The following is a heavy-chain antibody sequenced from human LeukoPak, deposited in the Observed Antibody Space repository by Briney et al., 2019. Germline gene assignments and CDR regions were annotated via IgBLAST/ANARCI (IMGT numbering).Heavy chain of an antibody. CDR2: MNPNSGNT. CDR3: ARERYGDYTPYWYLEL. V-gene: IGHV1-8*02. Sequence: ASVKDSCKASGGTFNSYAISWVRQATGQGLEWMGWMNPNSGNTGYAQKFQGRVTMTTDTSTSTAYMELRSLRSDDTAVYYCARERYGDYTPYWYLELWGRGTLVTVSS. D-gene: IGHD4-17*01. CDR1: GGTFNSYA. J-gene: IGHJ2*01.